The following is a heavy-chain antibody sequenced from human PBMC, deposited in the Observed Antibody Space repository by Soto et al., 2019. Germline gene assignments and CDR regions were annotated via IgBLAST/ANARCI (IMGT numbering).Heavy chain of an antibody. CDR2: VYHTGDT. D-gene: IGHD2-21*02. CDR1: GGTVASSHW. J-gene: IGHJ5*02. V-gene: IGHV4-4*01. CDR3: AREIVTAGGNNYFDP. Sequence: TLSLTCGVSGGTVASSHWWSWVRQSPGRGLEWIGNVYHTGDTNFNPSLQSRVTFSVDKSNNQFSLRLTSVTAADTAVYFCAREIVTAGGNNYFDPWGPGTLVTVSS.